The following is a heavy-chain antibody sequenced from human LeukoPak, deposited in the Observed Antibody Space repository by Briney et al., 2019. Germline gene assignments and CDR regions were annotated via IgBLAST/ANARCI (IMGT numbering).Heavy chain of an antibody. Sequence: RPSETLSLTCTVSGGSISSYYWSWIRQPPGKGLEWIGYIYYSGSTNYNPSLKSRVTISVDTSKNQFSLKPSSVTAADTAVYYCARAGSRGLDYWGQGTLVTVSS. V-gene: IGHV4-59*01. CDR2: IYYSGST. J-gene: IGHJ4*02. D-gene: IGHD1-26*01. CDR3: ARAGSRGLDY. CDR1: GGSISSYY.